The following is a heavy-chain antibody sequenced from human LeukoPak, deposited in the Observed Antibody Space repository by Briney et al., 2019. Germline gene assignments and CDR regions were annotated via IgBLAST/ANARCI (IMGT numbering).Heavy chain of an antibody. Sequence: PGGSLRLSCAASGFTFSSYGMHWVRQAPGKGLEWVAFIRYDGSNKYYADSVKGRFTISRDNSKNTLYLQMNSLRAEDTAVYYCAKASGQQQKQYYYYYMDVWGKGTTVTISS. CDR1: GFTFSSYG. D-gene: IGHD6-13*01. CDR3: AKASGQQQKQYYYYYMDV. J-gene: IGHJ6*03. CDR2: IRYDGSNK. V-gene: IGHV3-30*02.